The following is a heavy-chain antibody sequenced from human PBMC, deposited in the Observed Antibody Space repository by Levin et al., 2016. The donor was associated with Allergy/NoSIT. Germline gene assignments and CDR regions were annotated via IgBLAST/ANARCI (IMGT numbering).Heavy chain of an antibody. CDR1: GGSISSANYY. J-gene: IGHJ4*02. Sequence: SETLSLTCTVSGGSISSANYYWGWIRQPPGKGLEWIGIIDYSGSTYYNPSLKSRVTILVDVSKNQFSLRVTSVIATDTAVYYCARRQWGSTCFDSWGQGTLVTVSS. V-gene: IGHV4-39*01. CDR3: ARRQWGSTCFDS. D-gene: IGHD1-26*01. CDR2: IDYSGST.